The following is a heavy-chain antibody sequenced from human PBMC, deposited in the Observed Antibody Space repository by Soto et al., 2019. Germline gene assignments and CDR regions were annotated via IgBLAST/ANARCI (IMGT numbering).Heavy chain of an antibody. Sequence: QVQLVQSGAEVKKPGASVKVSCKASGYTFTSYGISWVRQAPGQGLEWMGWISAYNGNTNYAQKLQGRVTMTTDTSTSTAYMELRSLRSDDTAVYYCARDRYCSSTSCYDPYFDYWGQGTLVTVSS. D-gene: IGHD2-2*01. J-gene: IGHJ4*02. CDR3: ARDRYCSSTSCYDPYFDY. CDR2: ISAYNGNT. CDR1: GYTFTSYG. V-gene: IGHV1-18*04.